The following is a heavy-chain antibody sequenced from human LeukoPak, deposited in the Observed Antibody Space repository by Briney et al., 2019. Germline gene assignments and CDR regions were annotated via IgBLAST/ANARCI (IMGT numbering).Heavy chain of an antibody. V-gene: IGHV4-34*01. D-gene: IGHD6-13*01. Sequence: SETLSLTCAVYGASFSGYYWSWIRQPPGKGLEWIGEINHSGSTNYNPSLKSRVTISVDTSNNQFSLKLSSVTAADTAVYYCARRQEYSSSWSGAYDYWGQGTLVTVSS. CDR3: ARRQEYSSSWSGAYDY. J-gene: IGHJ4*02. CDR1: GASFSGYY. CDR2: INHSGST.